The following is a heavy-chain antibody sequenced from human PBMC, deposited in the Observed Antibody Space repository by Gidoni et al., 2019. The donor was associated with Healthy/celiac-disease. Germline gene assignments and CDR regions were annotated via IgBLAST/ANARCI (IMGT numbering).Heavy chain of an antibody. D-gene: IGHD7-27*01. J-gene: IGHJ3*02. V-gene: IGHV3-33*01. CDR2: IWYDGSNK. CDR3: ARDDQHWGHSEHAFDI. CDR1: VFTFSSYG. Sequence: QVQLVESGGGVVQPGRSLRLSCAASVFTFSSYGMHWVRQAPGKGLEWVAVIWYDGSNKYYADSVKGRFTISRDNSKNTLYLQMNSLRAEDTAVYYCARDDQHWGHSEHAFDIWGQGTMVTVSS.